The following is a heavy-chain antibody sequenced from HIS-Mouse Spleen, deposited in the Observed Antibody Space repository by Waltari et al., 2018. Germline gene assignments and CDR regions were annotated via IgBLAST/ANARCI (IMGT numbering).Heavy chain of an antibody. D-gene: IGHD6-19*01. Sequence: QVQLVASGGGVVQPGRSLRLSCAASGFTFSSDGMHWVRQGPGKGVGGVAVRYYEGVTKDYADSVKGRFTISRDNSKNTLYLQMTSLGAEDTAVYYCAKASSGWLDYWGQGTLVTVSS. CDR3: AKASSGWLDY. CDR2: RYYEGVTK. CDR1: GFTFSSDG. V-gene: IGHV3-30*18. J-gene: IGHJ4*02.